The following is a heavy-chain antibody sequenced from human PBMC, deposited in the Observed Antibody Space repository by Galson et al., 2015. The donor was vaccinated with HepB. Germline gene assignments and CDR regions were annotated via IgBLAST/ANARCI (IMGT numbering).Heavy chain of an antibody. D-gene: IGHD5-18*01. J-gene: IGHJ4*02. Sequence: SLRLSCAASGFTFSHYWMHWVRQAPGTGLEWVSRIISDGSSTSYADSVKGRFTISRDNAKNTLYLQMNSLRAEDTAVYYCARGINVDTAMVSPYFDWWGQGTLVTVSS. CDR2: IISDGSST. CDR3: ARGINVDTAMVSPYFDW. V-gene: IGHV3-74*01. CDR1: GFTFSHYW.